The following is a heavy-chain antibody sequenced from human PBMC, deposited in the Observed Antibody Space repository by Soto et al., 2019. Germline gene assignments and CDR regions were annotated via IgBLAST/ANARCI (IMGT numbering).Heavy chain of an antibody. V-gene: IGHV1-69*01. J-gene: IGHJ6*02. CDR2: IIPIFGTA. CDR3: ARDPGWRSRTLEIDV. CDR1: VSTFSSYA. Sequence: VQLVQSGAEVKKPGSSVKVSCKASVSTFSSYAIRWLSQAPGQVLEWTAVIIPIFGTANYAKKLQGRVTSITYAFTSTTYMEPSSLRSEYTAGYYCARDPGWRSRTLEIDVWGLRNKVTVSS. D-gene: IGHD1-1*01.